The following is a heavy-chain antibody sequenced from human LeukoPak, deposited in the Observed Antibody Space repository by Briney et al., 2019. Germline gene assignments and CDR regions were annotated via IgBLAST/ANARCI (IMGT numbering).Heavy chain of an antibody. V-gene: IGHV3-30-3*01. CDR3: AKGPSGGYYYDSSGYYYDY. CDR2: ISYDGSNK. CDR1: GFTFSSYA. J-gene: IGHJ4*02. Sequence: GGSLRLSCAASGFTFSSYAMHWVRQAPGKGLEWVAVISYDGSNKYYADSVKGRFTISRDNSKNTLYLQMNSLRAEDTAVYYCAKGPSGGYYYDSSGYYYDYWGQGTLVTVSS. D-gene: IGHD3-22*01.